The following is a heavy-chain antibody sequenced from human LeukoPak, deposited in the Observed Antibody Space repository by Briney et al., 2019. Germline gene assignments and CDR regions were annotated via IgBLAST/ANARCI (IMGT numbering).Heavy chain of an antibody. Sequence: GGSRQISCKGSGYNFTSYWIGWGRPLPGKGLEWMGSIYPGDSDTRYRPSFQGQVTISADKSINTAYLEWSSLKASDTAMYYCARRGDGYTDYWGQGTLVTVSS. CDR2: IYPGDSDT. V-gene: IGHV5-51*01. D-gene: IGHD5-24*01. CDR1: GYNFTSYW. CDR3: ARRGDGYTDY. J-gene: IGHJ4*02.